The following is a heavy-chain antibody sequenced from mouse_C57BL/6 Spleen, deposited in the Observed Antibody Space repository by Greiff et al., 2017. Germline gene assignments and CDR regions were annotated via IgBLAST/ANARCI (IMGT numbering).Heavy chain of an antibody. J-gene: IGHJ1*03. CDR1: GYTFTGYW. CDR3: ARDLLLRLRYFDV. CDR2: ILPGSGST. V-gene: IGHV1-9*01. D-gene: IGHD1-1*01. Sequence: QVQLQQSGAELMKPGASVKLSCKATGYTFTGYWIEWVKQRPGHGLEWIGEILPGSGSTNYNEKFKGKATFTADTSSNTAYMQLSSLTTEDSAIYYCARDLLLRLRYFDVWGTGTTVTVSS.